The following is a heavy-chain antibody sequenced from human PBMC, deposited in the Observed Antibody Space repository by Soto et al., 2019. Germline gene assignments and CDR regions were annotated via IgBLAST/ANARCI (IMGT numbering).Heavy chain of an antibody. CDR3: ARAPYEGSGWYNYYFDY. CDR2: INPNSGGT. CDR1: GYTFTGYY. Sequence: ASVKVSCKASGYTFTGYYMHWVRQAPGQGLEWMGWINPNSGGTNYAQKFQGWVTMTRDTSISTAYMELSRLRSDDTAVYYCARAPYEGSGWYNYYFDYWGRGTLLTVSS. J-gene: IGHJ4*02. D-gene: IGHD6-19*01. V-gene: IGHV1-2*04.